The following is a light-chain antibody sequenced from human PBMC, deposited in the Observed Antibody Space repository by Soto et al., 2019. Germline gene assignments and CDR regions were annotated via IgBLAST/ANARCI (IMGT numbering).Light chain of an antibody. CDR2: DAS. Sequence: IHMTQSPSALSASLVDIVTITFLASQSISSWLAWYQQKPGKAPKLLIYDASSLESGVPSRFSGSGSGTEFTHTISSLQPEDFATYYCQQANSFPSDPFGQGTRLEIK. CDR1: QSISSW. V-gene: IGKV1-5*01. CDR3: QQANSFPSDP. J-gene: IGKJ5*01.